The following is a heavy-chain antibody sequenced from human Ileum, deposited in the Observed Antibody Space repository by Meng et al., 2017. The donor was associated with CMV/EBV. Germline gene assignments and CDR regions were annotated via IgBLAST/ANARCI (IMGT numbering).Heavy chain of an antibody. V-gene: IGHV3-66*02. D-gene: IGHD3-3*01. CDR3: ARGYWRYGMDV. J-gene: IGHJ6*02. CDR1: GFTVSSNY. Sequence: GESLKISCAASGFTVSSNYMSWVRQAPGKGLEWVAVIYCGGSPYYADSVKGRFTISRDNSKNTLYLQMNSPRAEDTAVYYCARGYWRYGMDVWGQGTTVTVSS. CDR2: IYCGGSP.